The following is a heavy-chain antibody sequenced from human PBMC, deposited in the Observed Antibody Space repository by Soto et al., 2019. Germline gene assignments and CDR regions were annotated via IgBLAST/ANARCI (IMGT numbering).Heavy chain of an antibody. J-gene: IGHJ6*02. CDR2: IYYSGST. V-gene: IGHV4-39*01. D-gene: IGHD2-2*03. CDR1: GGSISSSSYY. Sequence: PSETLSLTCTVSGGSISSSSYYWGWIRQPPGKGLEWIGSIYYSGSTYYNPSLKSRVTISVDTSKNQFSLKLSSVTAADTAVYYCARLNGYCVGTNCHGYYGMDVWGQGTTVTVSS. CDR3: ARLNGYCVGTNCHGYYGMDV.